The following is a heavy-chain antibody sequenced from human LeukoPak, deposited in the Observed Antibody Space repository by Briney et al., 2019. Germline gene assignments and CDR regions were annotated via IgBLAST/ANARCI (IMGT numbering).Heavy chain of an antibody. CDR1: GFTFSSYA. Sequence: GGSLRLSCAASGFTFSSYAMSWVRQAPGKGLEWVAVISYDGSNKYYADSVKGRFTISRDNTKNTLYLQVNSLRAEDTAVYYCARVTFCYYDSSGYDYWGQGTLVTVSS. CDR3: ARVTFCYYDSSGYDY. D-gene: IGHD3-22*01. CDR2: ISYDGSNK. V-gene: IGHV3-30-3*01. J-gene: IGHJ4*02.